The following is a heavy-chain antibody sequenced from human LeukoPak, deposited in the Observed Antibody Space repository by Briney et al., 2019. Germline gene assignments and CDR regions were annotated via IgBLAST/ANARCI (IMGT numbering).Heavy chain of an antibody. J-gene: IGHJ4*02. D-gene: IGHD6-19*01. CDR1: GFTFSSYG. CDR3: ARDGRDSSGWYEGYFDY. Sequence: GGSLRLSCAASGFTFSSYGMHWVRQAPGKGLEWVAVIWYDGSNKYYADSVKGRFTISRDNSKNTLYLQMNSLRAEDTAEYYCARDGRDSSGWYEGYFDYWGQGTLVTVSS. V-gene: IGHV3-33*01. CDR2: IWYDGSNK.